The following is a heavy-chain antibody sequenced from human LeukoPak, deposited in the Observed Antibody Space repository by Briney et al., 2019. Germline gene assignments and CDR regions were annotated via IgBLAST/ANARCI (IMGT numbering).Heavy chain of an antibody. CDR2: IYPGDSDT. V-gene: IGHV5-51*01. D-gene: IGHD3-10*01. CDR3: ARQTRDGSGSRGYSFDF. CDR1: GYIFTHNW. Sequence: HGESLKISCKGSGYIFTHNWIGWVRQMPGKGLEWMGIIYPGDSDTRYSPSFEGQVTISVDKSTSTAYLQWSSLKASDTAMYYCARQTRDGSGSRGYSFDFWGQGTLVTVSS. J-gene: IGHJ4*02.